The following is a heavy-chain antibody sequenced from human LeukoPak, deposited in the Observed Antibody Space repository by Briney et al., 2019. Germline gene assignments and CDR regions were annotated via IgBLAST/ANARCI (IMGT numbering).Heavy chain of an antibody. J-gene: IGHJ5*02. CDR2: INHSGST. CDR3: ARGQFDYYGSGLRSWFDP. CDR1: GWSFSGYF. V-gene: IGHV4-34*01. D-gene: IGHD3-10*01. Sequence: PSETLSLTCAVYGWSFSGYFWSWIRQPPGKGLEWIGEINHSGSTNYNPSLKSRVTISVDTSKNQFSLKLSSVTAADTAVYYCARGQFDYYGSGLRSWFDPWGQGTLATVSS.